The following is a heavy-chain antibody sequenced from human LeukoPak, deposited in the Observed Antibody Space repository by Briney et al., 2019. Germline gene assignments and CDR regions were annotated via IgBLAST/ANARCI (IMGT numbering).Heavy chain of an antibody. D-gene: IGHD5-18*01. Sequence: ASVKVSCKTSGYTFTNYGTTWVRQAPGQGLEWMGWISTYNGNTNYAQKLQGRVTMTTDTSTSTAYMELRSLRSDDTAMYYCARDRMDTGTYFDYWGQGTLVTVSS. CDR3: ARDRMDTGTYFDY. J-gene: IGHJ4*02. CDR2: ISTYNGNT. CDR1: GYTFTNYG. V-gene: IGHV1-18*01.